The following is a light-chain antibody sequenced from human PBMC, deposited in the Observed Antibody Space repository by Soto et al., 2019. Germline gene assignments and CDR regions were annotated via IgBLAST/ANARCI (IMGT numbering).Light chain of an antibody. CDR2: EVN. J-gene: IGLJ1*01. V-gene: IGLV2-8*01. CDR1: SSDVGGYKY. CDR3: SSYAGINNLGV. Sequence: QSALTQPPSASGSPGQSVTISCTGTSSDVGGYKYVSWYQQHPGKAPKLMIVEVNKRPSGVPDRFSGSKSGNTASLTVSGLQAEAEADYYCSSYAGINNLGVFGTGSKLTVL.